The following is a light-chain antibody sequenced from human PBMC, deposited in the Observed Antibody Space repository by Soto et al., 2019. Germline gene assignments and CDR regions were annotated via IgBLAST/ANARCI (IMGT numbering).Light chain of an antibody. J-gene: IGLJ2*01. CDR1: SSDVGGYNF. Sequence: QSALTQPASVSGSPGQSITISCTGTSSDVGGYNFVSWYQQHPSTAPKLMIYDVSNRPSGVSNRFSGSKSGNTASLTISGLQPEDEADYYCSSYTSSSTVVFGGGTKLTVL. CDR3: SSYTSSSTVV. V-gene: IGLV2-14*01. CDR2: DVS.